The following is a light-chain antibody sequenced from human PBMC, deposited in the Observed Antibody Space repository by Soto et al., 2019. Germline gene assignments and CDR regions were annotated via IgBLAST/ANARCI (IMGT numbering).Light chain of an antibody. Sequence: IQLTQSPSSLSASVGDRVTITCRASQDINNYLAWYQQQPGKAPKVLIYGASTLQSGVPSRFSGSGSGTALTLTISSLQPEDFATYYCQQLNTYPWTFGQGTKVEV. CDR3: QQLNTYPWT. CDR2: GAS. V-gene: IGKV1-9*01. J-gene: IGKJ1*01. CDR1: QDINNY.